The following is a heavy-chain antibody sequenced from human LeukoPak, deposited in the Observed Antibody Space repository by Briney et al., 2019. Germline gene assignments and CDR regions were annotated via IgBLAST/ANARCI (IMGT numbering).Heavy chain of an antibody. CDR2: IRYDGSNK. J-gene: IGHJ5*02. CDR3: AKEGYYGSGSFPDS. V-gene: IGHV3-30*02. D-gene: IGHD3-10*01. CDR1: GFTFSSYG. Sequence: AGGSLRLSCAASGFTFSSYGMHWVRQAPGKGLEWVAFIRYDGSNKYYADSVKGRFTISRDNSKNTLYLQMNSLRAEDTAVYYCAKEGYYGSGSFPDSWGQGTLVTVSS.